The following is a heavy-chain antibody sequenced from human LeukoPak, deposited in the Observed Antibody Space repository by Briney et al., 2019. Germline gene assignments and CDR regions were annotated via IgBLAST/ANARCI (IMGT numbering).Heavy chain of an antibody. CDR3: ARPDIVVVPAATVPADYYYYMDV. Sequence: SVKVSCKASGVTFSSYAISWVRQAPGQGLEWMGGIIPIFGTANYAQKFQGRVTITTDESTSTAYMELSSLRSEDTAVYYCARPDIVVVPAATVPADYYYYMDVWGKGTTVTVSS. CDR1: GVTFSSYA. J-gene: IGHJ6*03. CDR2: IIPIFGTA. V-gene: IGHV1-69*05. D-gene: IGHD2-2*01.